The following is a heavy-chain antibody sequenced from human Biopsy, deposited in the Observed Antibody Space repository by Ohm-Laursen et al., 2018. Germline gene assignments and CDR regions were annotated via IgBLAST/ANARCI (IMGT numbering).Heavy chain of an antibody. CDR1: GYSIIPSGPEN. J-gene: IGHJ4*02. CDR3: ARGMRTTGWPCFDY. V-gene: IGHV4-61*01. D-gene: IGHD2/OR15-2a*01. CDR2: IYSGGNT. Sequence: GTLSLTCTLSGYSIIPSGPENWSWIRQPPGQGPQYIGFIYSGGNTNYNPSLRSRVTMSVDTSKNQFSLRLNSVTAADTAVYYCARGMRTTGWPCFDYWGQGILVTVSS.